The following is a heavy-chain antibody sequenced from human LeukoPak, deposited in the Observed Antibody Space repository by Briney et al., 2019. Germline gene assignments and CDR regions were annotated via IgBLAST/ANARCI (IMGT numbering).Heavy chain of an antibody. CDR3: ARVPRPYDSSGYYYVDY. CDR2: ISAYNGNT. J-gene: IGHJ4*02. Sequence: GASVKVSCKASGYTFTSYGISWVRQAPGQGLEWMGWISAYNGNTNYAQKLQGRVTMTTDTSTSTAYMELRSLRSDDTAVYYCARVPRPYDSSGYYYVDYWGQGTLVTVSS. V-gene: IGHV1-18*01. D-gene: IGHD3-22*01. CDR1: GYTFTSYG.